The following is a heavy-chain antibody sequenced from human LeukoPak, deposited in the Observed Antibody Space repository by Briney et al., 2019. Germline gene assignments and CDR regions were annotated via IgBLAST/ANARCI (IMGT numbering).Heavy chain of an antibody. J-gene: IGHJ4*02. D-gene: IGHD4-17*01. CDR1: GGSFSGYY. CDR3: ARDQEDGDYTGY. CDR2: IYYSGST. Sequence: IPSETLSLTCAVYGGSFSGYYWSWIRQPPGKGLEWIGYIYYSGSTNYNPSLKSRVTISVDTSKNQFSLKLSSVTAADTAVYYCARDQEDGDYTGYWGQGTLVTVSS. V-gene: IGHV4-59*01.